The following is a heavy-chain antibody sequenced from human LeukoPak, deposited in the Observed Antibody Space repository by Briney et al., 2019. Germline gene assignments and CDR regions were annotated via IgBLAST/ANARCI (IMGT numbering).Heavy chain of an antibody. Sequence: SETLSLTCTVSGGSISSSSYYWGWIRQPPGKGLEWIGEINHSGSTNYNPSLKSRVTISVDTPKNQFSLKLSSVTAADTAVYYCARSSMVRALGYWGQGTLVTVSS. CDR3: ARSSMVRALGY. V-gene: IGHV4-39*01. D-gene: IGHD3-10*01. CDR2: INHSGST. CDR1: GGSISSSSYY. J-gene: IGHJ4*02.